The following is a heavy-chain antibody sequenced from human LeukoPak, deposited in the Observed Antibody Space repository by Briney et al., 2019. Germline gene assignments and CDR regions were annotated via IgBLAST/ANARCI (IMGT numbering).Heavy chain of an antibody. Sequence: GGSLRLSCAAASGFTFSDYGMHWVRQAPGKGLEWVAVTWYDGSNTYYADSVKGRVTISRDNSKNTLYLQMNSLRAEDTAVYYCARDLLPDYGLTHPDYWGQGTLVTVSS. V-gene: IGHV3-33*01. J-gene: IGHJ4*02. CDR1: GFTFSDYG. CDR2: TWYDGSNT. CDR3: ARDLLPDYGLTHPDY. D-gene: IGHD4-17*01.